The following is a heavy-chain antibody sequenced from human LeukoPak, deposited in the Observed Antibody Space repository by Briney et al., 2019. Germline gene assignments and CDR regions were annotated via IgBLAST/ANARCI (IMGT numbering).Heavy chain of an antibody. J-gene: IGHJ4*02. CDR2: ISGSGDST. Sequence: GGSLRLSCGASGFSFSSHAMNWVRQTPGKGLEWVSLISGSGDSTYYADSVKGRFTISRDNSKNTLYLQMNSLRAEDTGVYYCTRDPFDYWGQGTLVTVSS. CDR1: GFSFSSHA. CDR3: TRDPFDY. D-gene: IGHD5-24*01. V-gene: IGHV3-23*01.